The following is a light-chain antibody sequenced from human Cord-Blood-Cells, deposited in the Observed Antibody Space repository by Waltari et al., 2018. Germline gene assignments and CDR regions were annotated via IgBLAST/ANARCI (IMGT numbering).Light chain of an antibody. Sequence: DIVMTQSPLSLPVTPGEPASISCRSSQSLLHSNGYNYLDWYLQKPGQSPQLLIYLGSNRAAGVPDRFSGSGSGTDFTLKSSRVEAEDVEVYYCMQALQTPRFTFGPGTKVDIK. J-gene: IGKJ3*01. V-gene: IGKV2-28*01. CDR3: MQALQTPRFT. CDR2: LGS. CDR1: QSLLHSNGYNY.